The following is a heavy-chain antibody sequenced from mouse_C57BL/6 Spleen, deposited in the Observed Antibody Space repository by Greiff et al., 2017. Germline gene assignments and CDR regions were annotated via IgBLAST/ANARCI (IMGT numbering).Heavy chain of an antibody. CDR1: GYTFTSYW. J-gene: IGHJ1*03. CDR3: AKPYNGSGHWYFEV. V-gene: IGHV1-50*01. CDR2: IDPSDSYT. Sequence: VQLQQSGAELVKPGASVKLSCKASGYTFTSYWMQWVKQRPGQGLEWIGEIDPSDSYTTYNQKFKGKATLTVDTSSSTAYMPHSSLTSENSAVYYLAKPYNGSGHWYFEVWGTGTTVTVSS. D-gene: IGHD1-1*01.